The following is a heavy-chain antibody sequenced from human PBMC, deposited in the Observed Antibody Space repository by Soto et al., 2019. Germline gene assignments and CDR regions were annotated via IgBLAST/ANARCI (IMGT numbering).Heavy chain of an antibody. CDR1: GYTLTGYY. V-gene: IGHV1-2*02. D-gene: IGHD3-22*01. J-gene: IGHJ6*02. CDR3: ARWCPYYYHRTDYGMDV. CDR2: INPNSGGT. Sequence: DSVKVSCKASGYTLTGYYMHWVRQAPGQGLEWMGWINPNSGGTNYAQKFQGRVTMTRDTSISTAYMELSRLRSDDTAVYYCARWCPYYYHRTDYGMDVWGPGXTLTLYS.